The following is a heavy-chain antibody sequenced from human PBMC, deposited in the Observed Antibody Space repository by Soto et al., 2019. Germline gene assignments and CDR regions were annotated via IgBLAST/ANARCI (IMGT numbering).Heavy chain of an antibody. Sequence: QVQLVQSGAEVKKPGASVKVSCKASGYTFTSYGISWVRQAPGQGLEWMGWISAYNGNTNYAQKLQGRVTMTTDTSTSTAYMELRSLRSDDTGVYYCARDYATNLWFGESHNYYYGMDVWGQGTTVTVSS. CDR1: GYTFTSYG. J-gene: IGHJ6*02. CDR2: ISAYNGNT. V-gene: IGHV1-18*04. CDR3: ARDYATNLWFGESHNYYYGMDV. D-gene: IGHD3-10*01.